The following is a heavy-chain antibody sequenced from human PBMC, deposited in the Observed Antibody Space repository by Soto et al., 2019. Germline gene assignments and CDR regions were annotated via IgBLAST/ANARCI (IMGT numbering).Heavy chain of an antibody. D-gene: IGHD5-18*01. CDR3: ASEIYSYTPDYFDY. V-gene: IGHV4-39*01. J-gene: IGHJ4*02. CDR2: IYYSGST. CDR1: GGSISSSSYY. Sequence: SETLSLTCTVSGGSISSSSYYWGWIRQPPGKGLEWIGSIYYSGSTYYNPSLKSRVTISVDTSKNQFSLKLSSVTAADTAVYYCASEIYSYTPDYFDYWGQGTLVTVSS.